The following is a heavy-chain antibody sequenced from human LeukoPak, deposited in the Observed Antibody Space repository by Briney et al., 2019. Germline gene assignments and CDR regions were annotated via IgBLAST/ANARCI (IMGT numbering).Heavy chain of an antibody. Sequence: GGSLRLSCAASGFTFSNYAMSWVRQAPGKGLEWVSAISGSASSTYHADSVKGRFTISRDNSKNTLYLQMNSLRAEDTAVYYCAKGDSGSYYVAFDYWGQGTLVTVSS. CDR3: AKGDSGSYYVAFDY. CDR2: ISGSASST. V-gene: IGHV3-23*01. J-gene: IGHJ4*02. D-gene: IGHD1-26*01. CDR1: GFTFSNYA.